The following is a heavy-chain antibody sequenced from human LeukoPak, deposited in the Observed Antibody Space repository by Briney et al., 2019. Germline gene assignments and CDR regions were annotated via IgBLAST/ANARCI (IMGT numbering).Heavy chain of an antibody. D-gene: IGHD5-12*01. CDR2: IYYSGST. V-gene: IGHV4-59*08. J-gene: IGHJ4*02. Sequence: SETLSLTCTVSGGSISSYYWSWIRQPPGKGLEWIGYIYYSGSTYYNPSLKSRVTISVDTSKNQFSLKLSSVTAADTAVYYCARGGDSGYDYLDYWGQGILVTVSS. CDR3: ARGGDSGYDYLDY. CDR1: GGSISSYY.